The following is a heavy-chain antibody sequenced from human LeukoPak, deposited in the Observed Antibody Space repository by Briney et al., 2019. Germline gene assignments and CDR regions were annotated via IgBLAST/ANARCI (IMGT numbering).Heavy chain of an antibody. CDR3: AREGTTVTHFDY. D-gene: IGHD4-11*01. Sequence: SETLSLTCTVSGDSITRYYWSWIRQPPGKGLEWIAYIYHSGSTNYNPSLKSRVTMSVDTSKNQFSLNLSSVTAADTAVYYCAREGTTVTHFDYWGRGTLVTVSS. CDR1: GDSITRYY. CDR2: IYHSGST. J-gene: IGHJ4*02. V-gene: IGHV4-59*01.